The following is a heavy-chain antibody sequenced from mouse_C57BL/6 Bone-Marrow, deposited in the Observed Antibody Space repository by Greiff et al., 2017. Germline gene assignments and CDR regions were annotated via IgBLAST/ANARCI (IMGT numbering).Heavy chain of an antibody. CDR3: ARAPLYYDGYYAMDY. CDR2: IWPGGGT. Sequence: VQLQQSGPGLVAPSQSLSITCTASGFSLTSYAISWVRQPPGKGLEWLGVIWPGGGTTYNSAPNSRLSISKDNSKSQVFLKMNILQTDDTARYYCARAPLYYDGYYAMDYWGQGTSVTVSS. CDR1: GFSLTSYA. J-gene: IGHJ4*01. D-gene: IGHD2-4*01. V-gene: IGHV2-9-1*01.